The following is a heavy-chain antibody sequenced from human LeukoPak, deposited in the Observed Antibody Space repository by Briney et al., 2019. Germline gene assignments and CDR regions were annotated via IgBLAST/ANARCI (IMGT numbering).Heavy chain of an antibody. CDR2: IYYSGST. J-gene: IGHJ4*02. Sequence: SETLSLTCTVSSSSISTYYWSWIRQPPGKGLEWIGYIYYSGSTNYNPSLKSRVTISVHTSKNQFSLKLSSVTAADTAVYYCARHAGRLRFRAHFDYWGQGTLVTVSS. CDR3: ARHAGRLRFRAHFDY. CDR1: SSSISTYY. V-gene: IGHV4-59*08. D-gene: IGHD5-12*01.